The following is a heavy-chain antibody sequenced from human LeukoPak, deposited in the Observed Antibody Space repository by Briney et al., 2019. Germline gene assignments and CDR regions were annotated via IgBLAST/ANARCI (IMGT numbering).Heavy chain of an antibody. D-gene: IGHD2-15*01. V-gene: IGHV3-23*01. J-gene: IGHJ4*02. CDR2: ISGSGGST. CDR3: AKAPRGYCSGGSCYADY. Sequence: PGGSLRLSCAASGFTFSSYAMSWVRQAPGKGLEWVSAISGSGGSTYYADSVKGRFTISRDNSKNTLYLQMNSLRAEDTAVYCCAKAPRGYCSGGSCYADYCGQGTLVTVSS. CDR1: GFTFSSYA.